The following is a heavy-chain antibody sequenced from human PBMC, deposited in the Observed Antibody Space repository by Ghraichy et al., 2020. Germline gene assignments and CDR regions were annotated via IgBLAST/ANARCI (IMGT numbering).Heavy chain of an antibody. CDR3: ARGGTGWYGEGAIEN. J-gene: IGHJ4*02. V-gene: IGHV3-30*04. CDR2: INYYGSNQ. CDR1: GFRFSNYA. Sequence: GGSLRLSCATSGFRFSNYAMHWVRQAPGKGLEWVALINYYGSNQYYADSVKGRFSISKDDSKSSLYLQMHGLGPEDTAVYYCARGGTGWYGEGAIENWGQGTPVTISS. D-gene: IGHD6-19*01.